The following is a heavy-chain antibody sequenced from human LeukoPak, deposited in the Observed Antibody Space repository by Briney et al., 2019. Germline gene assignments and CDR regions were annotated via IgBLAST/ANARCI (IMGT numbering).Heavy chain of an antibody. Sequence: PGGSLRLSCAASGFTFSSYAMSWVRQAPGKGLEWVSTITGSGGSTYYADSVKGRFTISRDNSKNTLYLQMNSLRAEDTAVYYCASGAGDSYNYYSMDVWGQGTTVTVSS. V-gene: IGHV3-23*01. J-gene: IGHJ6*02. D-gene: IGHD3-22*01. CDR3: ASGAGDSYNYYSMDV. CDR1: GFTFSSYA. CDR2: ITGSGGST.